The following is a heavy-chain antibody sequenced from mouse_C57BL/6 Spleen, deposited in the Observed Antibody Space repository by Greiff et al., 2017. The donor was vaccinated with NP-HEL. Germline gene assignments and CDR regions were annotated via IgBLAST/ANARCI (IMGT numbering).Heavy chain of an antibody. J-gene: IGHJ1*03. CDR3: ARGVPMWDGNYLWYFDV. D-gene: IGHD2-1*01. Sequence: EVKLQESGPELVKPGASVKISCKASGYSFTDYNMNWVKQSNGKSLEWIGVINPNYGTTSYNQKFKGKATLTVDQSSSTAYMQLNSLTSEDSAVYYCARGVPMWDGNYLWYFDVWGTGTTVTVSS. V-gene: IGHV1-39*01. CDR1: GYSFTDYN. CDR2: INPNYGTT.